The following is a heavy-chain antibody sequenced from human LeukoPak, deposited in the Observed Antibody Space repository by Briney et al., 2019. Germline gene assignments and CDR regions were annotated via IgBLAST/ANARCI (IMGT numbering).Heavy chain of an antibody. CDR1: GYSIANGYQ. CDR3: ARDCSSTSCYLIPLHWFDP. CDR2: IYQSGST. Sequence: SETLSLTCTVSGYSIANGYQWAWIRQPPGKRLEWIGSIYQSGSTYDNLSLKSRLTMSVDTSKNQFSLKMRSVTAADTAVYYCARDCSSTSCYLIPLHWFDPWGQGTLVTVSS. J-gene: IGHJ5*02. D-gene: IGHD2-2*01. V-gene: IGHV4-38-2*02.